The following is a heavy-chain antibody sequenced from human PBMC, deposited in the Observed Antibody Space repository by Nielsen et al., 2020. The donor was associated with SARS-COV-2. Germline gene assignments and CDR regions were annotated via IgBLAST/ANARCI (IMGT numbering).Heavy chain of an antibody. V-gene: IGHV4-61*02. Sequence: SETLSLTCTVSGGSISSGGYYWTWIRQPAGKGLEWIGRVFATGNTNYNPSLKSRITISVDTAKNQFSLKLKFVTAADTAVYYCARAPDIVLLPTAIPIWGQGTVVPVSS. CDR2: VFATGNT. CDR3: ARAPDIVLLPTAIPI. D-gene: IGHD2-2*01. CDR1: GGSISSGGYY. J-gene: IGHJ3*02.